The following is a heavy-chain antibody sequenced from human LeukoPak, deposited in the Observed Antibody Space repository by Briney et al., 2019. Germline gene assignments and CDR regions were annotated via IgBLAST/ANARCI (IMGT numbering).Heavy chain of an antibody. CDR1: GFTLSSYA. Sequence: QAGGSLRLSCAASGFTLSSYAMHWVRQPAGKGLEWVSAIGTAGDAFYPGSVKGRFTISRENAKKSLFLQMNSLRVEDTAVYYCARQSTPHGNFDYWGQGTLVTVS. CDR3: ARQSTPHGNFDY. J-gene: IGHJ4*02. V-gene: IGHV3-13*01. D-gene: IGHD1-26*01. CDR2: IGTAGDA.